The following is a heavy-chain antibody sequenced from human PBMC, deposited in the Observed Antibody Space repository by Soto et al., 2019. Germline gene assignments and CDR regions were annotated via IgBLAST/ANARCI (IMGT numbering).Heavy chain of an antibody. Sequence: GGSLRLSCSASGFTFGDSAMSWFRQAPGKGLEWVGFIRSKAYGGTTEYAASVRGRFTISRDDSKSIAYLQMNSLKTEDTAVYYCTRRYSSGWYWFDPWGQGTLVTVSS. CDR3: TRRYSSGWYWFDP. V-gene: IGHV3-49*03. J-gene: IGHJ5*02. CDR1: GFTFGDSA. D-gene: IGHD6-19*01. CDR2: IRSKAYGGTT.